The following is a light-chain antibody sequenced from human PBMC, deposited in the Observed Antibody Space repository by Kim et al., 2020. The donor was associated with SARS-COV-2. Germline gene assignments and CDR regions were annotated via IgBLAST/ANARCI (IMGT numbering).Light chain of an antibody. V-gene: IGLV2-14*03. CDR3: SSYTGSSTPV. J-gene: IGLJ2*01. Sequence: GQSITISCTGTSSDVGGYNYVSWYQQHPGKAPQLMIYDVSNQPSGVSNRFSGSKSGNTASLTISGLQAEDEADYYCSSYTGSSTPVFGGGTQLTVL. CDR2: DVS. CDR1: SSDVGGYNY.